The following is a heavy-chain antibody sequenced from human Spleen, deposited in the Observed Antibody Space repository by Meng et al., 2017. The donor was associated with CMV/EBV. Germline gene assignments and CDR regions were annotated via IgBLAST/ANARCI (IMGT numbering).Heavy chain of an antibody. D-gene: IGHD5-24*01. CDR1: AFNFSHYA. V-gene: IGHV3-30*09. Sequence: GGSLRLSCAASAFNFSHYAIHWVRQAPGKGLEWAAIVSFDGSNKRYAETARGRFAVSRDNSKNTVFLKMNSLRAGDTAVYYCARDRDLPRGYYGMDVGGQGTTVTVSS. CDR3: ARDRDLPRGYYGMDV. J-gene: IGHJ6*02. CDR2: VSFDGSNK.